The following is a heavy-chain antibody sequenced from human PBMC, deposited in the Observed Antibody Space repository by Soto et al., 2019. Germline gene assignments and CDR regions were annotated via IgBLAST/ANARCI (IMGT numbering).Heavy chain of an antibody. V-gene: IGHV4-34*01. J-gene: IGHJ5*02. Sequence: QVQLQQWGPGLLRPSETLSLTSAVYGGSPRGYYGGWIRQPPGKGLEWIGEINRSGSTNYIPSLKSRVIISVDTSKNQFSLKLSSVTAADTAVYYCARGLLGGAATWGQGTLVTVSS. CDR1: GGSPRGYY. CDR2: INRSGST. D-gene: IGHD3-16*01. CDR3: ARGLLGGAAT.